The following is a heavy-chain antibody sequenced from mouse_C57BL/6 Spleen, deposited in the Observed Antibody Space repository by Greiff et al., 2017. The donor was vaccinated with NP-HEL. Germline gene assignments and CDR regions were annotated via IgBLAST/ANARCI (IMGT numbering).Heavy chain of an antibody. J-gene: IGHJ4*01. CDR1: GYAFSSSW. D-gene: IGHD2-3*01. V-gene: IGHV1-82*01. CDR2: IYPGDGDT. CDR3: AAPDDSYSYYYAMDY. Sequence: VQLQQSGPELVKPGASVKISCKASGYAFSSSWMNWVKQRPGKGLEWIGRIYPGDGDTNYNGKFKGKATLTADKSSSTAYMQLSSLTSEDSAVYFCAAPDDSYSYYYAMDYWGQGTSVTVSS.